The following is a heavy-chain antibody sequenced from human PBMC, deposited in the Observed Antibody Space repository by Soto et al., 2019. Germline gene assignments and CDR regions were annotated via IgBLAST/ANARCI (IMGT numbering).Heavy chain of an antibody. D-gene: IGHD6-19*01. CDR3: ARVLGYSSGWYAWFDP. CDR2: ISYDGSNK. CDR1: GFTFSSYA. V-gene: IGHV3-30-3*01. J-gene: IGHJ5*02. Sequence: QVQLVESGGGVVQPGRSLRLSCAASGFTFSSYAMHWVRQAPGKGLEWVAVISYDGSNKYYADSVKGRFTISRDNSKNTLYLQMNSLRAEDTAVYYCARVLGYSSGWYAWFDPWGQGTLVTVSS.